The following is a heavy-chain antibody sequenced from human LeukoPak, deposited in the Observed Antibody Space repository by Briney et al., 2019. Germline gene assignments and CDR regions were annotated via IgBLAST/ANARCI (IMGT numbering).Heavy chain of an antibody. J-gene: IGHJ5*02. CDR2: IDHIGVT. CDR1: GGSISSYY. D-gene: IGHD6-6*01. CDR3: ATGSQLGSYNWFDP. Sequence: SETLSLTCTVSGGSISSYYWSWIRQPPGKGLEWIGEIDHIGVTKYNPSLKGRVTISRDTSKNQFSLDLTSVTAADTAVYYCATGSQLGSYNWFDPWGQGTLVTVSS. V-gene: IGHV4-34*01.